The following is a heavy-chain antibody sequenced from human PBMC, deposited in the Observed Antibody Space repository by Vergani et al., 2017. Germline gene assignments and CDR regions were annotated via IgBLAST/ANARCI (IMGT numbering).Heavy chain of an antibody. J-gene: IGHJ4*02. CDR3: ARDGHTMGYCSSTSCPVDY. CDR2: IRYDGSNK. V-gene: IGHV3-30*02. D-gene: IGHD2-2*01. CDR1: GFTFSSYG. Sequence: QVQLVESGGGVVQPGGSLRLSCAASGFTFSSYGMHWVRQAPGKGLEWVAFIRYDGSNKYYADSVKGRFTISRDNSKNTLYLQMNSLRAEDTAVYYCARDGHTMGYCSSTSCPVDYWGQGTLVTVSS.